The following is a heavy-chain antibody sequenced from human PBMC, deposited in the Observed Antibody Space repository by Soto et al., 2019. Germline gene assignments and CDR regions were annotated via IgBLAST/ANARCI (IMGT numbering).Heavy chain of an antibody. Sequence: QVQLQQWGAGLLKPSETLSLTCAVYGGSVSSGRYYWSWIRQPPGMGLEWIGEMSHSGGTHFNQSLKSRVTISVETFKNQFSLKMSSVTAADTALYYCARVERGASTTVVDSFDIWGPGTMVTVAS. CDR2: MSHSGGT. J-gene: IGHJ3*02. CDR3: ARVERGASTTVVDSFDI. D-gene: IGHD1-1*01. V-gene: IGHV4-34*01. CDR1: GGSVSSGRYY.